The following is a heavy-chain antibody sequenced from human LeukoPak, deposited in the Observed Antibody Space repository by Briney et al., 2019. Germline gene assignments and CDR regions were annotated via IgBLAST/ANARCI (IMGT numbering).Heavy chain of an antibody. CDR3: ARHGVTYFDY. Sequence: QASETLSLTCAVSSGSISTSNWWSWVRQPPGKWLEWIAEIHHSGSTNYNPSLKSRVTISVDKSKNQFSLKLNSVTAADTAVYYCARHGVTYFDYWGQGTLVTVSS. CDR2: IHHSGST. D-gene: IGHD4-11*01. V-gene: IGHV4-4*02. CDR1: SGSISTSNW. J-gene: IGHJ4*02.